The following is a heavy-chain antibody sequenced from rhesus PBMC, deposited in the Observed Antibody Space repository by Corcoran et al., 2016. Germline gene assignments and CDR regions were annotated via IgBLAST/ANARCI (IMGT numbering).Heavy chain of an antibody. Sequence: QLQLQESGPGLVKPSETLSVTCAVSGGSISSSYWSWIRQAPGKGLEWIGYIYGSGGSTEYNPSLKSRVTISKDTSKNQFSLKLSSVTAADTAVYYCASVVAAAGPDYWGQGVLVTVSS. V-gene: IGHV4-169*02. D-gene: IGHD6-25*01. CDR3: ASVVAAAGPDY. CDR1: GGSISSSY. J-gene: IGHJ4*01. CDR2: IYGSGGST.